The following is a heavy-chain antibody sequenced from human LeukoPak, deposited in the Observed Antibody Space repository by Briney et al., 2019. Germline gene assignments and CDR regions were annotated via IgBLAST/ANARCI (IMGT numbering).Heavy chain of an antibody. CDR1: GFTFSSYA. V-gene: IGHV3-23*01. CDR3: AKGPNLGATLNY. Sequence: PGGSLRLSCAASGFTFSSYAMSWVRQAPGKGLGWVSAISGSGGSTYYADSVKGRFTISRDNTKNTLYLQMNSLRAEDTAVYYCAKGPNLGATLNYWGQGTWSPSPQ. CDR2: ISGSGGST. J-gene: IGHJ4*02. D-gene: IGHD1-26*01.